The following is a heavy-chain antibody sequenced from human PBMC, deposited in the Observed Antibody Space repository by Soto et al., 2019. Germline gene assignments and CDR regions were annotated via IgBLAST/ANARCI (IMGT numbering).Heavy chain of an antibody. CDR1: GYTFTGYY. V-gene: IGHV1-2*02. Sequence: QVQLVKSGAEVKKPGASVKVSCKASGYTFTGYYMHWVRQAPGQGLEWMGWINPNSGGTNYAQKFQGRVTMTRDTAISTAYIELSRLRSDDTAVYYCARDSRTTYYDSSGYPPDSWGQGTMVTVSS. J-gene: IGHJ4*02. CDR3: ARDSRTTYYDSSGYPPDS. D-gene: IGHD3-22*01. CDR2: INPNSGGT.